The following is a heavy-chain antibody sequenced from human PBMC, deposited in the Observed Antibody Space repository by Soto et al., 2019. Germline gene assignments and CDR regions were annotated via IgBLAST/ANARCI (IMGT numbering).Heavy chain of an antibody. Sequence: GASVKVSCKASGGTFSSYAISCVRQAPGQGLEWMGGIIPIFGTANYAQKFQGRVTITADKSTSTAYMELSSLRSEDTAVYYCARDRQGWLRFFDYWGQGTLVTVSS. J-gene: IGHJ4*02. V-gene: IGHV1-69*06. D-gene: IGHD5-12*01. CDR2: IIPIFGTA. CDR3: ARDRQGWLRFFDY. CDR1: GGTFSSYA.